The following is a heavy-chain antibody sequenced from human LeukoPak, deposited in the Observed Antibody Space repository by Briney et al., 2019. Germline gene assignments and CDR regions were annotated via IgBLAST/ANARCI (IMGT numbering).Heavy chain of an antibody. D-gene: IGHD3-10*01. Sequence: SETLSLTCTVSGGSISTYYWSWIRQPPGRGLEWIGEINHSGSTNYNPSLKSRDTISIDTSNNQFSLKLSSVTAADTAVYYCARALITASGSGEIEYWGQGTLVTVSS. CDR1: GGSISTYY. J-gene: IGHJ4*02. CDR2: INHSGST. V-gene: IGHV4-34*01. CDR3: ARALITASGSGEIEY.